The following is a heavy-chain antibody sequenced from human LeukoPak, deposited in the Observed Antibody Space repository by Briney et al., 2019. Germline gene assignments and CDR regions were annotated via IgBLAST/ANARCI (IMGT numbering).Heavy chain of an antibody. D-gene: IGHD2-15*01. Sequence: GGSLRLSCAASGFTFSSHAMSWVRQAPGKGLEWVSAISGSGGSTYYADSVKGRFTISRDNSKNTLYLQMNSLRAEDTAVYYCATNPLVVVAATQGWGQGTLVTVSS. V-gene: IGHV3-23*01. CDR3: ATNPLVVVAATQG. CDR2: ISGSGGST. J-gene: IGHJ4*02. CDR1: GFTFSSHA.